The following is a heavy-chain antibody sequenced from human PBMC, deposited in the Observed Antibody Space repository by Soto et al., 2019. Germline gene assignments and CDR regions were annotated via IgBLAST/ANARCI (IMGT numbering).Heavy chain of an antibody. J-gene: IGHJ4*02. CDR1: GFSFSNYD. CDR3: ARGGGGLLWFGEPPY. D-gene: IGHD3-10*01. Sequence: QVQLVESGGGVVQPGRSLRLSCAASGFSFSNYDIHWVRQAPGKGLEWVAFIRYDGSNKYYADSVKGRFTISRDNSKNTLYLQMDSLRVEDTAVYYCARGGGGLLWFGEPPYWGRGTLVAVSS. V-gene: IGHV3-33*01. CDR2: IRYDGSNK.